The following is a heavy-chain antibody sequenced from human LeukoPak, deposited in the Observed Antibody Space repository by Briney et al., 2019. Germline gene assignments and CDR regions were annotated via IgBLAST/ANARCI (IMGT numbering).Heavy chain of an antibody. J-gene: IGHJ4*02. CDR1: GFTFSGSA. CDR2: IRSKANSYAT. D-gene: IGHD1-26*01. Sequence: GGSLRLSCAACGFTFSGSAMHWVRQASGKGLEWVGRIRSKANSYATAYAASVKGRFTISRDDSKNTAYLQMNSLKTEDTAVYYCTRPSYSGSYHWGQGTLVTVSS. CDR3: TRPSYSGSYH. V-gene: IGHV3-73*01.